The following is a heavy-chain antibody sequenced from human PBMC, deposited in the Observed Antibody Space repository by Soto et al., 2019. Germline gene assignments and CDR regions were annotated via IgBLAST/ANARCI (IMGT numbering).Heavy chain of an antibody. CDR3: ARMPTAGTLKWFDP. CDR2: MNPNSGNT. V-gene: IGHV1-8*01. D-gene: IGHD6-19*01. Sequence: ASVKVSCKASGYTFDNNDISWVRQATAQGLEWMGWMNPNSGNTGYAQKFQGRDSMTSNTSITTAYLELSSLRSDDTARYYCARMPTAGTLKWFDPWGQRNLV. CDR1: GYTFDNND. J-gene: IGHJ5*02.